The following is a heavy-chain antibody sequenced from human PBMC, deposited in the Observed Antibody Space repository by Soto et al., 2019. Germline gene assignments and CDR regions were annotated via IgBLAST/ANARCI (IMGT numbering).Heavy chain of an antibody. V-gene: IGHV4-39*01. Sequence: SEPLSLTCTAPSWSISVTNVFWGWVRQPQGKGLEWIGNIDYSGTAYFSPSLATRVTFHVDTSKNQFSLTLYSVTAADTAVYYCARITGRHLDYWGQGILVTVSS. D-gene: IGHD1-20*01. J-gene: IGHJ4*02. CDR3: ARITGRHLDY. CDR1: SWSISVTNVF. CDR2: IDYSGTA.